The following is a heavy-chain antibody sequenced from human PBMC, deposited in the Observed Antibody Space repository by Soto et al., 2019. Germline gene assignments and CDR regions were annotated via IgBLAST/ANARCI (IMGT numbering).Heavy chain of an antibody. CDR3: ARAVAYYGSGTLSGMDV. D-gene: IGHD3-10*01. CDR1: GFTFSSYS. J-gene: IGHJ6*02. V-gene: IGHV3-21*01. Sequence: GGSLRLSCAASGFTFSSYSMNWVRRAPGKGLEWVSSISSSSSYIYYADSVKGRFTISRDNAKNSLYLQMNSLRAEDTAVYYCARAVAYYGSGTLSGMDVWGQGTTVTVSS. CDR2: ISSSSSYI.